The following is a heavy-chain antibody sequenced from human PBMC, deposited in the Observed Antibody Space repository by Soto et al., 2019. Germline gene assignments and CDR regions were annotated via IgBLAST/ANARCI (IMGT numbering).Heavy chain of an antibody. D-gene: IGHD6-13*01. CDR1: GGSLSKYC. CDR3: AKYKRTTTAAGVAFDY. CDR2: ICYNGNT. J-gene: IGHJ4*02. Sequence: PSETVSLTCTVSGGSLSKYCWGWIRRPLGKGLEWVGFICYNGNTNYNPSLENRVTISVDTSKNQFSLRLNSVTAADTAVYYCAKYKRTTTAAGVAFDYWGQGTLVTVS. V-gene: IGHV4-59*08.